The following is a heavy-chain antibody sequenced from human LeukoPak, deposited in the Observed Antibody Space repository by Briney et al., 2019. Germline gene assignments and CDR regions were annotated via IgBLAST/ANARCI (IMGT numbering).Heavy chain of an antibody. CDR2: IYYSGST. CDR3: AREEENIGGHDFSTYFDY. V-gene: IGHV4-30-4*08. CDR1: GGSISSGDYY. Sequence: NSSETLSLTCTVSGGSISSGDYYWSWSRQPPGKGLEWIGYIYYSGSTYYNPSLKSRVTISVDTSKNQFSLKLSSVTAADTAVYYCAREEENIGGHDFSTYFDYWGQGTLVTVSS. J-gene: IGHJ4*02. D-gene: IGHD3-3*01.